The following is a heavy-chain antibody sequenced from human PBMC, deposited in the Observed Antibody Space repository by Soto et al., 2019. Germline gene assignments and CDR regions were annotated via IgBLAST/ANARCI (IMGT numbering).Heavy chain of an antibody. D-gene: IGHD3-22*01. J-gene: IGHJ4*02. CDR2: ISAYNGNT. CDR1: GYTFTSYG. V-gene: IGHV1-18*01. CDR3: ARSDYYDSSGYYFFDY. Sequence: ASVKVSCEASGYTFTSYGISWVRQAPGQGLEWMGWISAYNGNTNYAQKLQGRVTMTTDTSTSTAYMELRSLRSDDTAVYYCARSDYYDSSGYYFFDYWGQGTLLTVSS.